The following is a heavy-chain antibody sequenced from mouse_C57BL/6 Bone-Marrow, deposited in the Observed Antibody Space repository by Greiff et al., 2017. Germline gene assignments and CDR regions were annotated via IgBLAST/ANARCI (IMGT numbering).Heavy chain of an antibody. J-gene: IGHJ2*01. CDR3: ARDLLYYYGSGYFDY. V-gene: IGHV1-42*01. CDR2: INPSTGGT. Sequence: EVQLKESGPELVKPGASVKISCKASGYSFTGYYMNWVKQSPEKSLEWIGEINPSTGGTTYNQKFKAKATLTVDKSSSTAYMQLKSLTSEDSAVYYCARDLLYYYGSGYFDYWGQGTTLTVSA. CDR1: GYSFTGYY. D-gene: IGHD1-1*01.